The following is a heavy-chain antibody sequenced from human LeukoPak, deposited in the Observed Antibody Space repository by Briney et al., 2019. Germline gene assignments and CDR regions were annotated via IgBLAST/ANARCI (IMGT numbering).Heavy chain of an antibody. J-gene: IGHJ5*02. CDR2: IYYSGST. CDR1: GVSISSGNYY. Sequence: SQTLSLTCTVSGVSISSGNYYWSWIRQPPGKGLEWIGYIYYSGSTSYNPSLKSQVTISLDTSKNQFSLRLSSVTAADTAVYFCARDGEYFGAPWGQGTLVTVSS. CDR3: ARDGEYFGAP. D-gene: IGHD3-10*01. V-gene: IGHV4-30-4*01.